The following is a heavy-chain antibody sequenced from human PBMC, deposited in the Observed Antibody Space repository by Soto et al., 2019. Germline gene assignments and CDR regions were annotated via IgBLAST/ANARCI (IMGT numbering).Heavy chain of an antibody. J-gene: IGHJ6*02. D-gene: IGHD2-8*01. CDR1: GFTFSSYG. CDR3: AKDWVYPAPYYYYGMDV. Sequence: GGSLRLSCAASGFTFSSYGMHWVRQAPGKGLEWVAVISYDGSNKYYADSVKGRFTISRDNSKNTLYLQMNSLRAEDTAVYYCAKDWVYPAPYYYYGMDVSGQGTTVTVSS. V-gene: IGHV3-30*18. CDR2: ISYDGSNK.